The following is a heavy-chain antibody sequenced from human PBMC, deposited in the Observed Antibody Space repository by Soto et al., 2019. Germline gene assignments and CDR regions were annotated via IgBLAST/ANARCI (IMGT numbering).Heavy chain of an antibody. D-gene: IGHD3-22*01. Sequence: PSETLSLTCTVSGGSISSGDYYWSWIRQPPGKGLEWIGYIYYSGSTYYNPSLKSRVTISVDTSKNQFSLKLSSVTAADTAVYYCARARYDSSGYYGAFDIWGQGTMITVSS. V-gene: IGHV4-30-4*01. CDR2: IYYSGST. CDR1: GGSISSGDYY. CDR3: ARARYDSSGYYGAFDI. J-gene: IGHJ3*02.